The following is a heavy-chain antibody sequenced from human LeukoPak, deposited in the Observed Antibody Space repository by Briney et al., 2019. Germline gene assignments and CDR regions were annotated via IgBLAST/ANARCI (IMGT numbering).Heavy chain of an antibody. D-gene: IGHD2-2*01. CDR2: ISYDGSNK. CDR1: GFTFSSYG. J-gene: IGHJ4*02. V-gene: IGHV3-30*18. Sequence: GGSLRLSCAASGFTFSSYGMHWVRQAPGKGLEWVAVISYDGSNKYYADSVKGQFTISRDNAKNTLSLQMNSLRAEDTAVYYCVKDQGPRGRIVVVAATMSRFDYWGQGTLVTVSS. CDR3: VKDQGPRGRIVVVAATMSRFDY.